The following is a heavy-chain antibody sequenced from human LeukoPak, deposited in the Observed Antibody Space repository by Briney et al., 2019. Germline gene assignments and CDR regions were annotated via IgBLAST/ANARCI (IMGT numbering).Heavy chain of an antibody. CDR2: IYSGDSDT. CDR3: VRGPTSDAFDV. CDR1: GYNFPIFW. V-gene: IGHV5-51*01. J-gene: IGHJ3*01. Sequence: GESLKISCKGSGYNFPIFWIGWVRQLPGKGLEWMGIIYSGDSDTRYSPSFQGQVTISANKSISTAYLHWSSLRASDTAMYYCVRGPTSDAFDVWGQGTMVTISS.